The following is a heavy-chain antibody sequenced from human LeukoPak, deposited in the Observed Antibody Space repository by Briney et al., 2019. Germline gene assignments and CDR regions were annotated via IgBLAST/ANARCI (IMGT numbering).Heavy chain of an antibody. D-gene: IGHD6-19*01. CDR1: GFTFHDHG. J-gene: IGHJ4*02. CDR2: IAADGGVK. V-gene: IGHV3-30*03. Sequence: GGSLRLSCAASGFTFHDHGMDWVRQAPGKGLEWVAVIAADGGVKHYADFVKGRFSLSRDDSKNTLFLQMNSLTVEDTAVYYCAREATWGQWYFDLWGQGAPVTVSS. CDR3: AREATWGQWYFDL.